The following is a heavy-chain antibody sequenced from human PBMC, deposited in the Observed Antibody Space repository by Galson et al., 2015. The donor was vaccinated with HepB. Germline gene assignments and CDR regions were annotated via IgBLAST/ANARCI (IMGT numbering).Heavy chain of an antibody. CDR1: GLSIDNKW. J-gene: IGHJ4*02. V-gene: IGHV4-28*01. CDR2: IFREGTA. Sequence: ETLSLTCAVSGLSIDNKWWVWIRQPPGKGLQWMGYIFREGTAFYNPSLESRLTLSRDNFASQVSLELSAVTAADTATYYCATKTDAIYFFDYWGQGSLVTVSS. CDR3: ATKTDAIYFFDY. D-gene: IGHD2-2*01.